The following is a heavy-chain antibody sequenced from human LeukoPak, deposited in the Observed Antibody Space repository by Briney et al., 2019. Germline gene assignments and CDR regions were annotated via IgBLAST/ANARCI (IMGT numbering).Heavy chain of an antibody. V-gene: IGHV3-48*02. Sequence: GGSLRLSCAVSGFTFSSYAMIWVRQAPGKGLEWVSYISTGSSTTYYADSVKGRFTISRDNVENSLYLQMNSLRDEDTAVYYCARVAAGYSVNYFDYWGQGTLVTVSS. CDR1: GFTFSSYA. J-gene: IGHJ4*02. D-gene: IGHD4-23*01. CDR2: ISTGSSTT. CDR3: ARVAAGYSVNYFDY.